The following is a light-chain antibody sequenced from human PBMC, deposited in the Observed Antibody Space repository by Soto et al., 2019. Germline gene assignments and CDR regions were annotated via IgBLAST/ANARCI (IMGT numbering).Light chain of an antibody. Sequence: EIVLIQSPATLSLSPGERATLSCRASQSVSSYLAWYQQKPGQGPRLLIYDASNRATGIPARFSGSGSGTDFTLTISSLEPEDFAVYCCQQRSNWQKFGQEPKVDIK. J-gene: IGKJ1*01. CDR3: QQRSNWQK. CDR2: DAS. V-gene: IGKV3-11*01. CDR1: QSVSSY.